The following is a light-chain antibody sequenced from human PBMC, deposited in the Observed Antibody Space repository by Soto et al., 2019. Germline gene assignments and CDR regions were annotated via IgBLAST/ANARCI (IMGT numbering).Light chain of an antibody. Sequence: EIVLTQSPGTLSLSPGERATLSCRASQSVSSSYLAWYQQKPGQAPRLLIYGASSRATGIPDRFSGSGSGTDFTLTTSRLEPEDFAVYYCQQYGSSPFGGGTKVDIK. CDR1: QSVSSSY. V-gene: IGKV3-20*01. CDR3: QQYGSSP. CDR2: GAS. J-gene: IGKJ4*01.